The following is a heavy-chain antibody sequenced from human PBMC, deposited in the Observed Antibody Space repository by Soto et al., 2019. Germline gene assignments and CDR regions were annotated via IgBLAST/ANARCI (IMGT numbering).Heavy chain of an antibody. CDR3: ASPYYDILTGYYGGYYGMDV. V-gene: IGHV4-39*01. J-gene: IGHJ6*02. Sequence: SETLSLTCTVSGGSISSSSYYWGWIRQPPGKGLEWIGSIYYSGSTYYNPSLKSRVTISVDTSKNQFSLKLSSVTAADTAVYYCASPYYDILTGYYGGYYGMDVWGQGTTVTVSS. D-gene: IGHD3-9*01. CDR1: GGSISSSSYY. CDR2: IYYSGST.